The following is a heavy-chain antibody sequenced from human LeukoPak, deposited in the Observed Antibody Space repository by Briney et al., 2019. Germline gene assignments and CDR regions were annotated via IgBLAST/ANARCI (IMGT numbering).Heavy chain of an antibody. J-gene: IGHJ4*02. CDR1: GGSFSGYY. Sequence: PSETLSLTCAVYGGSFSGYYWSWIRQPPGNGLEWIREINHSGSTNYNPSLKSRVTISVDTSKNQFSLKLSSVTAADTAVYYCARRGSWGIEIRGQGTLVTVSS. D-gene: IGHD1-26*01. CDR2: INHSGST. V-gene: IGHV4-34*01. CDR3: ARRGSWGIEI.